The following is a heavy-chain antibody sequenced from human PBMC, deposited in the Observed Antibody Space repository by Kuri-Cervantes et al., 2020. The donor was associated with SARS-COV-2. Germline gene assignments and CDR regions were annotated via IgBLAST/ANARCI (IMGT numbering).Heavy chain of an antibody. V-gene: IGHV1-46*01. CDR3: ARDLPGFLEWLGHWVSWMDD. J-gene: IGHJ6*02. Sequence: ASVKVSCKATGYTFTTYDMHWVRQAPGQGRAGMGIINPSGGSTSYAQKFQGRVTMPRDTSTSTVYMELSCLRSEYTAVYYCARDLPGFLEWLGHWVSWMDDWGQGTTVTVSS. D-gene: IGHD3-3*01. CDR1: GYTFTTYD. CDR2: INPSGGST.